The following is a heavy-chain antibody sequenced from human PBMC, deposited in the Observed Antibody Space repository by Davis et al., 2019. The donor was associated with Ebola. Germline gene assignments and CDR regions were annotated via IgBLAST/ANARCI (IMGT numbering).Heavy chain of an antibody. CDR3: FSIGYDWAY. CDR2: IKHDGGEK. CDR1: GFIFTNYL. D-gene: IGHD5-12*01. V-gene: IGHV3-7*01. J-gene: IGHJ4*02. Sequence: GGSLRLSCAASGFIFTNYLMSWVRQAPGKGPEWVAIIKHDGGEKYYVNSVKGRFNISRANARNTVYLQTDSLRVEDTGGYFCFSIGYDWAYWGQGTLVSVTS.